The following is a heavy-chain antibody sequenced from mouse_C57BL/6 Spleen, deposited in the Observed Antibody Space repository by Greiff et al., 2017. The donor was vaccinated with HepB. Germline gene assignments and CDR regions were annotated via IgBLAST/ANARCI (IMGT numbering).Heavy chain of an antibody. Sequence: VQLVESGAELARPGASVKLSCKASGYTFTSYGISWVKQRTGQGLEWIGEIYPRSGNTYYNEKFKGKATLTADKSSSTAYMELRSLTSEDSAVYFCASRTVPYAMDYWGQGTSVTVSS. V-gene: IGHV1-81*01. J-gene: IGHJ4*01. CDR2: IYPRSGNT. CDR3: ASRTVPYAMDY. CDR1: GYTFTSYG. D-gene: IGHD1-1*01.